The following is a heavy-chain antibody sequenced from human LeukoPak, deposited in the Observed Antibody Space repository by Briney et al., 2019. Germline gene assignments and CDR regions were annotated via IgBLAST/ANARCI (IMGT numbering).Heavy chain of an antibody. CDR1: GGSISSRSYY. Sequence: SETLSLTCTVSGGSISSRSYYWGWIRQPPGTGLEWIGSIYYSGSTYYNPSLKSRVTIPVDTSKNQFSLKLSSVTAADTAVYYCARGWQWLVLADYWGQGTLVTVSS. V-gene: IGHV4-39*01. CDR2: IYYSGST. CDR3: ARGWQWLVLADY. J-gene: IGHJ4*02. D-gene: IGHD6-19*01.